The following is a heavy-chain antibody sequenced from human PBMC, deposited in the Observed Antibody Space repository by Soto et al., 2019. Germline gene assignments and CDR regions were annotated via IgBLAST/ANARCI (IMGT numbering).Heavy chain of an antibody. Sequence: GGSLRLSCAASGFTFSSYAMSWVRQAPGKGLEWVSAISGSGGSTYYADSVKGRFTISRDNSKNTLYLQMNSLRAEDTAVYYCAKDGSTGWTPGLYFDYWGQGTLVTVSS. J-gene: IGHJ4*02. CDR3: AKDGSTGWTPGLYFDY. D-gene: IGHD7-27*01. CDR2: ISGSGGST. V-gene: IGHV3-23*01. CDR1: GFTFSSYA.